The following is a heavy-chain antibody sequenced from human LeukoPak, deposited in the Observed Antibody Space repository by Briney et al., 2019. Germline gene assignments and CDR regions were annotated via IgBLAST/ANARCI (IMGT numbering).Heavy chain of an antibody. V-gene: IGHV3-30*18. Sequence: PGGSLRLSCAASGFTFSSYGMPWVRQAPGKGLEGVAVTSYDGSNKYYADSVKGRFTISRDNSKNTLYLQMNSLRVEDTAVYYCAKDRASSWSSRLDYWGQGTLVTVSS. CDR2: TSYDGSNK. CDR1: GFTFSSYG. D-gene: IGHD6-13*01. J-gene: IGHJ4*02. CDR3: AKDRASSWSSRLDY.